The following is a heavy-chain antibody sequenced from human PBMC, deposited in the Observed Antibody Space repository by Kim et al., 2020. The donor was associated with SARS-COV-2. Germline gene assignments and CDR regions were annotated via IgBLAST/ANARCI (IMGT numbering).Heavy chain of an antibody. CDR2: IIPIFGTA. V-gene: IGHV1-69*13. D-gene: IGHD5-12*01. J-gene: IGHJ4*02. CDR1: GGTFSSYA. CDR3: ARVTRDGYIEYYFDY. Sequence: SVKVSCKASGGTFSSYAISWVRQAPGQGLEWMGGIIPIFGTANYAQKFQGRVTITADESTSTAYMELSSLRSEDTAVYYCARVTRDGYIEYYFDYWGQGTLVTVSS.